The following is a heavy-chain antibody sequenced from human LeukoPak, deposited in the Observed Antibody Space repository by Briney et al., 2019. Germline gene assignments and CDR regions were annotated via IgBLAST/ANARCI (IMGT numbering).Heavy chain of an antibody. Sequence: ASVKVSCKASGYTFSNYYMHWVRQAPGQGLEWMGIINPSGGSTSYEQKFQGRVTMTRDTSTSTVYMEMSSLTSEDRSVYYCARGTYYYDSSGSGAFDIWGQGTMVTVSS. J-gene: IGHJ3*02. CDR3: ARGTYYYDSSGSGAFDI. CDR1: GYTFSNYY. CDR2: INPSGGST. V-gene: IGHV1-46*01. D-gene: IGHD3-22*01.